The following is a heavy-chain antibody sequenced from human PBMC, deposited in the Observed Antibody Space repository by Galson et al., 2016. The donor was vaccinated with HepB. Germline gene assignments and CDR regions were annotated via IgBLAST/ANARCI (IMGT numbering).Heavy chain of an antibody. D-gene: IGHD5-18*01. Sequence: SLRLSCAASGFTFSRYGMHWVRQAPGTGLEWVAVIWKDGTQKYYGESVKGRFTISRDNSNNTLYLQMNSLRGEDTAVYYCARSDTAMVADLDSWGQGTQVIVSS. J-gene: IGHJ4*02. V-gene: IGHV3-33*01. CDR2: IWKDGTQK. CDR1: GFTFSRYG. CDR3: ARSDTAMVADLDS.